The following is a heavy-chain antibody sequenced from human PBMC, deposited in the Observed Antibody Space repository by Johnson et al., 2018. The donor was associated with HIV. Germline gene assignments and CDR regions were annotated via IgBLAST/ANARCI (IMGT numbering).Heavy chain of an antibody. CDR2: IGTACDT. V-gene: IGHV3-13*01. CDR1: GFTFSSYD. J-gene: IGHJ3*02. CDR3: ARDRGGGSYHDACDI. Sequence: VQLVESGGGLVQPGGSLRLSCAASGFTFSSYDMHWVRQATGQGLEWVAAIGTACDTYYPGSVKGRFTISRHNSKNTLYLQMNSLRAEDTAVYYCARDRGGGSYHDACDIWGQGTMVTVSS. D-gene: IGHD1-26*01.